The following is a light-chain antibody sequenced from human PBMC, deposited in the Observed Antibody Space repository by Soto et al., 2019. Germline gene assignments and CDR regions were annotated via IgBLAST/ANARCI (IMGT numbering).Light chain of an antibody. Sequence: DIQMTQSPSSLSASVGDRVTITCRASQTISRYLYWYQQKPGKAPKLLIYGASSLQSGVPSRFSGSGSGTEFTLTINSLQPEDFATYYCQQTYSTLWTFGQGTKVEIK. CDR1: QTISRY. J-gene: IGKJ1*01. CDR2: GAS. CDR3: QQTYSTLWT. V-gene: IGKV1-39*01.